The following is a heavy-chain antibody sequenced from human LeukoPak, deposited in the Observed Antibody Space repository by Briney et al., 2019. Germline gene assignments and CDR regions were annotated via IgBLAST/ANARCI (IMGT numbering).Heavy chain of an antibody. J-gene: IGHJ5*02. CDR3: AKDPYSSSPNNWFDP. D-gene: IGHD6-6*01. Sequence: GGSLRLSCAASGFTCSSYAMSWVRQAPGKGLEWVSAISGSGGSTYYADSVKGRFTISRDNSKNTLYLQMNSLRAEDTAVYYCAKDPYSSSPNNWFDPWGQGTLVTVSS. V-gene: IGHV3-23*01. CDR1: GFTCSSYA. CDR2: ISGSGGST.